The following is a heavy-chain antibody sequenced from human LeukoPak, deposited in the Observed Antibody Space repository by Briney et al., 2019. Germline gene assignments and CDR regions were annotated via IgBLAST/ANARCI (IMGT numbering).Heavy chain of an antibody. J-gene: IGHJ4*02. CDR1: GFTFSSHW. V-gene: IGHV3-74*01. D-gene: IGHD6-13*01. Sequence: GGSLRLSCAASGFTFSSHWMHWVRQAPGKGLVWVSRINSDGSSISYADSVKGRFTISRDNSKNTLYLQMNSLRAEDTAVYYCARDVGMGIAAAGIFDYWGQGTLVTVSS. CDR3: ARDVGMGIAAAGIFDY. CDR2: INSDGSSI.